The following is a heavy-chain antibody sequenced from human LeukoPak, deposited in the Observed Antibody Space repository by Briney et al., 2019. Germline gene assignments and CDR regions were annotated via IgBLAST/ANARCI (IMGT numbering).Heavy chain of an antibody. CDR3: ARANLGYVWGSYRYFDY. V-gene: IGHV1-8*01. CDR1: GYTFTSYD. CDR2: MNPNSGNT. J-gene: IGHJ4*02. D-gene: IGHD3-16*02. Sequence: ASVKVSCKASGYTFTSYDTNWVRQATGQGLEWMGWMNPNSGNTGYAQKFQGRVTMTRNTSISTAYMELSSLRSEDTAVYYCARANLGYVWGSYRYFDYWGQGTLVTVSS.